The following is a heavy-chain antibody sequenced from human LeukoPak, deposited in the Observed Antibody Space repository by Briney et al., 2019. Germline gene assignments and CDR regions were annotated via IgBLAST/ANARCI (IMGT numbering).Heavy chain of an antibody. CDR3: ARVVDTAMAFDY. J-gene: IGHJ4*02. V-gene: IGHV3-23*01. CDR1: GFTFSSYG. D-gene: IGHD5-18*01. Sequence: GGSLRLSCAASGFTFSSYGMSWVRQAPGKGLEWVSAISGSGGSTYYADSVKGRFTISRDNSKNTLYLQMNSLRAEDTAVYYCARVVDTAMAFDYWGQGTLVTVSS. CDR2: ISGSGGST.